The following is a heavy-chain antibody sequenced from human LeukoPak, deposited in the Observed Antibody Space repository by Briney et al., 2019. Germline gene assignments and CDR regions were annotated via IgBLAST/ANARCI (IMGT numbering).Heavy chain of an antibody. Sequence: PSETLSLTCAVYGGSFSGYYWSWIRQPPGKGLEWIGYIYYSGSTNYNPSLKSRVTISVDTSKNQFSLKLSSVTAADTAVYYCARRQRGYSFDYWGQGTLVTVSS. CDR3: ARRQRGYSFDY. CDR2: IYYSGST. D-gene: IGHD5-12*01. J-gene: IGHJ4*02. V-gene: IGHV4-59*08. CDR1: GGSFSGYY.